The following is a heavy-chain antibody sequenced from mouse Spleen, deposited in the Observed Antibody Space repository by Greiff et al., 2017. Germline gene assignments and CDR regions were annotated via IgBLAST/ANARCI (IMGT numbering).Heavy chain of an antibody. V-gene: IGHV1-61*01. Sequence: QVQLQQSGAELVRPGSSVKLSCKASGYTFTSYWMDWVKQRPGQGLEWIGNIYPSDSETHYNQKFKDKATLTVDKSSSTAYMQLSSLTSEDSAVYFCARPLGKNYAMDYWGQGTSVTVSS. CDR3: ARPLGKNYAMDY. J-gene: IGHJ4*01. D-gene: IGHD3-3*01. CDR2: IYPSDSET. CDR1: GYTFTSYW.